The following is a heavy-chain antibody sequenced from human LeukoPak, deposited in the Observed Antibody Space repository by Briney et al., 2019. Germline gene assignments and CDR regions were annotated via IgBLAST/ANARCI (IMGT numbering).Heavy chain of an antibody. V-gene: IGHV4-34*01. J-gene: IGHJ6*03. CDR1: GFTFSSYA. CDR2: INHSGST. Sequence: GSLRLSCAASGFTFSSYAMSWIRQPPGKGLEWIGEINHSGSTNYNPSLKSRVTISVDTSKNQFSLKLGSVTAADTAVYYCARRNYYDSSGYYYYYYYMDVWGKGTTVTVSS. CDR3: ARRNYYDSSGYYYYYYYMDV. D-gene: IGHD3-22*01.